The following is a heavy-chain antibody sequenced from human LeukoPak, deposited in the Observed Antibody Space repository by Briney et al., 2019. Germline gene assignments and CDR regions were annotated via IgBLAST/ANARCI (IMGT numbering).Heavy chain of an antibody. D-gene: IGHD3-22*01. CDR3: ARGKYDSSGYSYYYYMDV. V-gene: IGHV3-21*01. CDR1: GFTFSSYS. J-gene: IGHJ6*03. CDR2: ISSSSSYI. Sequence: GGSLRLSCAASGFTFSSYSMNWVGQAPGKGLEWVSSISSSSSYIYYADSVKGRFTISRDNAKNSLYLQMNSLRAEDTAVYYCARGKYDSSGYSYYYYMDVWGKGTTVTVSS.